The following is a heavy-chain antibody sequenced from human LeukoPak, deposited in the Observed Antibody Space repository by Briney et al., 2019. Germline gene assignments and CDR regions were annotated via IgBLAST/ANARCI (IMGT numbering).Heavy chain of an antibody. CDR2: IYWNDDK. Sequence: SGPTLVKPTQTLTLTCTFSGFSLGTSGVGVGWIRQPPGKALEWLALIYWNDDKRYSPSLKSRLTITKDTSKNQVVLTMTNMDPVDAATYHCAHDVGLFIFDYWVQGTLVTVSS. CDR1: GFSLGTSGVG. CDR3: AHDVGLFIFDY. D-gene: IGHD3-10*01. V-gene: IGHV2-5*01. J-gene: IGHJ4*02.